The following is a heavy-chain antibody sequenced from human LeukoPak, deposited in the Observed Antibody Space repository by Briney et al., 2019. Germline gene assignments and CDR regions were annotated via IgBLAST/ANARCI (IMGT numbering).Heavy chain of an antibody. V-gene: IGHV4-39*01. D-gene: IGHD2-15*01. CDR1: LGSLSSSSYY. Sequence: SQTLSLTRTVSLGSLSSSSYYGGWIGHPPGKGLEWFGSIYYRGSTYYNPPLKSRATISVDTPKNQFPLKLTSVPAADTPVYSCAADCSSHMDVWGKGTTVTVSS. CDR3: AADCSSHMDV. CDR2: IYYRGST. J-gene: IGHJ6*03.